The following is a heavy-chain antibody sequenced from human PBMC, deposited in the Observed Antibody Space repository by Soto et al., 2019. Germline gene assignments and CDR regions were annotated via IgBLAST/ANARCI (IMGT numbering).Heavy chain of an antibody. CDR2: ISTYNGDT. D-gene: IGHD1-26*01. V-gene: IGHV1-18*01. CDR3: AGQGSRPYYYNGLDV. Sequence: QVQLVQSGPEVRKPGASVKVSCEASGYTFTTSGISWVRQVPGQGLEWMGWISTYNGDTNSAQNFQGRVLMTADTSTGTASMDLMSLKSDAPAVYYCAGQGSRPYYYNGLDVWGQGTTVTVSS. J-gene: IGHJ6*02. CDR1: GYTFTTSG.